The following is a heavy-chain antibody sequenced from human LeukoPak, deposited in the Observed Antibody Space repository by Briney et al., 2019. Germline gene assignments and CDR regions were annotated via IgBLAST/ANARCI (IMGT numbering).Heavy chain of an antibody. D-gene: IGHD5-12*01. J-gene: IGHJ4*02. V-gene: IGHV4-34*01. CDR3: ARDPRRLRLDY. CDR2: INHSGST. Sequence: SETLSLTCAVYGGSFGGYYWSWIRQPPGKGLEWIGGINHSGSTNYNPSLKSRVTISVDTSKNQFSLKLSSVTAADTAVYYCARDPRRLRLDYWGQGTLVTVSS. CDR1: GGSFGGYY.